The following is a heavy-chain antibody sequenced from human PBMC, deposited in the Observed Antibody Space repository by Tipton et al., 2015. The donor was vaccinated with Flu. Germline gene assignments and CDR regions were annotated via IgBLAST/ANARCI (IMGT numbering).Heavy chain of an antibody. V-gene: IGHV4-59*01. CDR2: IYYSGST. CDR3: ARDLSHGWFDP. Sequence: GLVKPSETLSLTCAVYGGSFSGYYWSWIRQPPGKGLEWIGYIYYSGSTNYNPSLKSRVTISVDTSKNQFSLKLSSVTAADTAVYYCARDLSHGWFDPWGQGTLVTVSS. J-gene: IGHJ5*02. CDR1: GGSFSGYY.